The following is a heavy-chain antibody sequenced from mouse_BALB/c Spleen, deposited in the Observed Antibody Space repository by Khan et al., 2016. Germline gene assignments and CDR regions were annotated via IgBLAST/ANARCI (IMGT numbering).Heavy chain of an antibody. CDR3: ASGGYWYFDV. D-gene: IGHD1-1*02. CDR1: GYTFTNYG. CDR2: INTYTGEP. V-gene: IGHV9-3-1*01. Sequence: QIQLVQSGPELKKPGETVKISCKASGYTFTNYGMNWVKQAPGEGLKWMGWINTYTGEPTYADDFKGRFAFSLETSASPAYLQISNLKNEDTASYFCASGGYWYFDVWGAGTTVTVSS. J-gene: IGHJ1*01.